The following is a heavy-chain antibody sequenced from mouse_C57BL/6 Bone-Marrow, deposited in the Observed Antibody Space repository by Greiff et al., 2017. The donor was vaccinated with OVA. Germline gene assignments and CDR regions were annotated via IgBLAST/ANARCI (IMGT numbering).Heavy chain of an antibody. Sequence: QVQLQQPGAELVKPGASVKLSCKASGYTFTSYWMHWVKQRPGQGLEWIGMIHPNSGSTNFNEKFKSKATLTVDKSSSTAYMQLSSLTSEDSAVYYCASDKRDAMDYWGQGTSVTVSS. CDR3: ASDKRDAMDY. CDR2: IHPNSGST. CDR1: GYTFTSYW. V-gene: IGHV1-64*01. J-gene: IGHJ4*01.